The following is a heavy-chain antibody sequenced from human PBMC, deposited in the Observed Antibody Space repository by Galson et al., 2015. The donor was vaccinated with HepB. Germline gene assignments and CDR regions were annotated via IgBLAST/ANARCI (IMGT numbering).Heavy chain of an antibody. CDR3: ARVHIAVAANGGVDP. CDR1: GFTFSSYG. D-gene: IGHD6-19*01. Sequence: SLRLSCAASGFTFSSYGMHWVRQAPGKGLEWVAVIWYDGSIKYYADSVKGRFTISRDNSKNTLYLQMNSLRAEDTAVYYCARVHIAVAANGGVDPWGQGTLVTVSS. V-gene: IGHV3-33*01. J-gene: IGHJ5*02. CDR2: IWYDGSIK.